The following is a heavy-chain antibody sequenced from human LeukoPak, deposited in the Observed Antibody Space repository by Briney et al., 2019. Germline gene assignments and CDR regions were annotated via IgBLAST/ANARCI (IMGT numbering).Heavy chain of an antibody. V-gene: IGHV4-59*01. CDR2: VYYSGST. Sequence: SETLFLTCAVYGGSFSGYYWSWIRQPPGKGLEWIGYVYYSGSTNYNPSPKSRVTISVDSSKNQFSLKLSSVTAADTAIYYCARQMTTLTTGRTFDIWGQGTMVTVSS. CDR1: GGSFSGYY. D-gene: IGHD4-17*01. CDR3: ARQMTTLTTGRTFDI. J-gene: IGHJ3*02.